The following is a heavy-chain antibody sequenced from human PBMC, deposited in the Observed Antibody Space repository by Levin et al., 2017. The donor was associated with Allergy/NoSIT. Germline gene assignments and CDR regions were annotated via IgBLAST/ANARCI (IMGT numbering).Heavy chain of an antibody. Sequence: PGGSLRLSCAASGFTFDDYAMHWVRQAPGKGLEWVSGISWNSGSIGYADSVKGRFTISRDNAKNSLYLQMNSLRAEDTALYYCAKDTGGSYYDGYLDYWGQGTLVTVSS. J-gene: IGHJ4*02. CDR2: ISWNSGSI. V-gene: IGHV3-9*01. CDR3: AKDTGGSYYDGYLDY. D-gene: IGHD1-26*01. CDR1: GFTFDDYA.